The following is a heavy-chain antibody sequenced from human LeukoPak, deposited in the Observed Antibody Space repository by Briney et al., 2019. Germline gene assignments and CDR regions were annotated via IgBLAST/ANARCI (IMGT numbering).Heavy chain of an antibody. D-gene: IGHD5-18*01. Sequence: ASVKVSCKASGYTFTSSAMNWVRQAPGQGLEWMGWINTNAGNPTYAQGFTGRFVFSLDTSVSTAYLQISSLKAEDTAVYYCGRDPRLGIRGYTYGYIDHWGQGTLLTVAS. J-gene: IGHJ4*02. V-gene: IGHV7-4-1*02. CDR1: GYTFTSSA. CDR3: GRDPRLGIRGYTYGYIDH. CDR2: INTNAGNP.